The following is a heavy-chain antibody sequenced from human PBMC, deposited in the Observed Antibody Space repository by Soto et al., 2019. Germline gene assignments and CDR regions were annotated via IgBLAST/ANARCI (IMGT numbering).Heavy chain of an antibody. CDR2: INPSGGST. V-gene: IGHV1-46*03. J-gene: IGHJ4*02. CDR1: GYTFTSYY. D-gene: IGHD2-15*01. CDR3: ARSDRGYCSGGGCYYIDY. Sequence: GASVKVSCKASGYTFTSYYMHWVRQAPGQGLEWMGIINPSGGSTSYAQKFQGRVTMTRDTSTSTVYMELSSLRSEDTAVYYCARSDRGYCSGGGCYYIDYWGQGTLVTVSS.